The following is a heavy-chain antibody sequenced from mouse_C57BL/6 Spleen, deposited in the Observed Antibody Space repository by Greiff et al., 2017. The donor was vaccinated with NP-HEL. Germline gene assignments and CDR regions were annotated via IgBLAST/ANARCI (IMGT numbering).Heavy chain of an antibody. CDR2: INPSNGGT. Sequence: QVQLQQPGTELVKPGASVKLSCKASGYTFTSYWMHWVKQRPGQGLEWIGNINPSNGGTNYNEKFKSKATLTVDKSSSTAYMQLSSLTSEDSAVYYCARQNYYYSNYDYAMDYWGQGTSVTVSS. D-gene: IGHD2-5*01. V-gene: IGHV1-53*01. CDR3: ARQNYYYSNYDYAMDY. J-gene: IGHJ4*01. CDR1: GYTFTSYW.